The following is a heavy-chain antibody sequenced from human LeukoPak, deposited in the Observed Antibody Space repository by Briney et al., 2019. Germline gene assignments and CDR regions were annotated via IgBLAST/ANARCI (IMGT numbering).Heavy chain of an antibody. D-gene: IGHD3-22*01. V-gene: IGHV3-30-3*01. CDR2: ISYDGSNK. CDR1: GLTFSSYA. Sequence: GGSLRLSCAASGLTFSSYAMHWVRQAPGKGLEWVAVISYDGSNKYYADSVKGRFTISRDNSKNTLYLQMNSLRAEDTAVYYCAKGRLLRGFDYWGQGTLVTVSS. CDR3: AKGRLLRGFDY. J-gene: IGHJ4*02.